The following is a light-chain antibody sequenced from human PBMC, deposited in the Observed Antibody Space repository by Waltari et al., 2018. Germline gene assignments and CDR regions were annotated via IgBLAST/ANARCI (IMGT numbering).Light chain of an antibody. J-gene: IGLJ3*02. CDR1: SGSPSTTYY. CDR3: ALYMGSGIWV. CDR2: KAN. Sequence: QTVVTQEPSLSVSPGGTVTLTCALSSGSPSTTYYATWYQQTPGQAPRTLVYKANARSSGVPDRFSGSILGNTAALTITGAQADDESDYYCALYMGSGIWVFGGGTRLTVL. V-gene: IGLV8-61*01.